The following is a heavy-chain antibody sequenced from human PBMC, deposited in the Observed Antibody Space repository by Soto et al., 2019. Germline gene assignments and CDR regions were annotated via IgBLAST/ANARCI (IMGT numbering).Heavy chain of an antibody. Sequence: GGSLRLPCAASGFTFSSYGMHWVRQAPGKGLEWVAVIWYDGSNKYYADSVKGRFTISRDNSKNTLYLQMNSLRAEDTAVYYCARDQFRRDCSSTSCYPRPLDYWGQGTLVTVSS. CDR1: GFTFSSYG. J-gene: IGHJ4*02. D-gene: IGHD2-2*01. V-gene: IGHV3-33*01. CDR3: ARDQFRRDCSSTSCYPRPLDY. CDR2: IWYDGSNK.